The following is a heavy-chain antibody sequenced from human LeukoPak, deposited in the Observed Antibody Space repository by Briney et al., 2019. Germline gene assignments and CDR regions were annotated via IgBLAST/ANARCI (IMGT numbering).Heavy chain of an antibody. CDR3: TRLGSGSYYYYYHYYMDV. CDR1: GFTFTSYW. V-gene: IGHV3-74*01. Sequence: GGSLRLSCAASGFTFTSYWIHWVRQVPGKGLEWVSRIDGDGSSRSYADSVQGRFTISRDNGKKTVFLQMNSLSAEDTAVYYCTRLGSGSYYYYYHYYMDVWGKGTTVTVSS. D-gene: IGHD3-10*01. J-gene: IGHJ6*03. CDR2: IDGDGSSR.